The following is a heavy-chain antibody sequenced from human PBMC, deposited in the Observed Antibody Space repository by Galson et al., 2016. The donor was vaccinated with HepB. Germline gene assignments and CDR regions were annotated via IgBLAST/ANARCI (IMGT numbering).Heavy chain of an antibody. CDR3: ARTITGTPWHHYYYGMDV. CDR2: INSDGSST. V-gene: IGHV3-74*01. Sequence: SLRLSCAASGFTFRSYWMHWVRQAPGKGLVWVSRINSDGSSTSYADSVKGRFTISRDNAKNALYLQMNSLRVVDTAVYYCARTITGTPWHHYYYGMDVWGQGAAVTVSS. CDR1: GFTFRSYW. D-gene: IGHD1-20*01. J-gene: IGHJ6*02.